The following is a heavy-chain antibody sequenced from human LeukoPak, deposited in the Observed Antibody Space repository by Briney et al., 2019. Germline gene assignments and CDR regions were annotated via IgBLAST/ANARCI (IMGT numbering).Heavy chain of an antibody. V-gene: IGHV4-31*03. D-gene: IGHD3-9*01. Sequence: SETLSLTCTVSGGSISSGGYYWSWIRQHPGKGLEWIGYIYYSGSTYYNPSLKSRVTISVDTSKNQFSLKLSSVTAADTAVYYCARDYFTPHRYFDWTFDYWGQGTLVTVSS. CDR1: GGSISSGGYY. CDR3: ARDYFTPHRYFDWTFDY. CDR2: IYYSGST. J-gene: IGHJ4*02.